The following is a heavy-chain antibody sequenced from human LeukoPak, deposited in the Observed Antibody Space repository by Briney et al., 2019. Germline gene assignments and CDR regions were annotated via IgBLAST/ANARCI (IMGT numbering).Heavy chain of an antibody. CDR2: SDPEDVKT. CDR3: ATFQAYANSGHLRPYFDY. J-gene: IGHJ4*02. V-gene: IGHV1-24*01. CDR1: GYSLTELA. Sequence: GASVKVSCKISGYSLTELAIHWVRQAPGKGLEWMGGSDPEDVKTSFAEKFQGRVTFAEDTSTDTAFMELSRLRSDDTAVYYCATFQAYANSGHLRPYFDYWGQGTLVTVSS. D-gene: IGHD3-22*01.